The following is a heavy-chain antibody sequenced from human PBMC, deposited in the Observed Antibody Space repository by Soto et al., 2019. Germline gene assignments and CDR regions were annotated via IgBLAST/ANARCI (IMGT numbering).Heavy chain of an antibody. J-gene: IGHJ4*02. CDR2: ISTHNSNT. CDR1: GYTFTTYG. Sequence: ASVKVSCKASGYTFTTYGISWVRQAPGQGLEWMGWISTHNSNTKYAEKLQGRVTMTTETSTSTAYMELRGLTSDDTAVYYCAREYCSSTSCYGPDYWGQGTLVTVS. CDR3: AREYCSSTSCYGPDY. V-gene: IGHV1-18*01. D-gene: IGHD2-2*01.